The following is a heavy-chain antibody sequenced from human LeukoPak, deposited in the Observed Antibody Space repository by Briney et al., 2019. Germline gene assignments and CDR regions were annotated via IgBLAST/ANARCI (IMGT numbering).Heavy chain of an antibody. CDR2: INHSGST. J-gene: IGHJ4*02. CDR3: ATEINVEMATITDGVARPAYDN. Sequence: PSETLSLTCAVYGGSFSGYYWSWIRQPPGKGLEWIGEINHSGSTNYNPSLKSRATISEDTSKNQFSLKLSSVTAADTALYYCATEINVEMATITDGVARPAYDNWGQGTLVTVSS. D-gene: IGHD5-24*01. CDR1: GGSFSGYY. V-gene: IGHV4-34*01.